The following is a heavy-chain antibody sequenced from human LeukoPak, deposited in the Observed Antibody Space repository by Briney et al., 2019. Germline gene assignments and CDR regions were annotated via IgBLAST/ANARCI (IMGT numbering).Heavy chain of an antibody. CDR3: ARETYYYDTSGYYQYYFDY. CDR1: GHSISSYY. J-gene: IGHJ4*02. D-gene: IGHD3-22*01. Sequence: PSETLSLTCSVSGHSISSYYWSWIRQPPGKGLEWIGYIYYSGSNNYSHSLKSRVAISVDTSKNQFSLKLRSVTAADTAVYYCARETYYYDTSGYYQYYFDYWGQGTLVTVSS. V-gene: IGHV4-59*01. CDR2: IYYSGSN.